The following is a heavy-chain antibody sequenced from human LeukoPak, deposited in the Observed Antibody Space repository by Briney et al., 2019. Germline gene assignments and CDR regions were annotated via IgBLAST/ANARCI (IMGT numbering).Heavy chain of an antibody. D-gene: IGHD6-13*01. CDR1: GFTFSSYG. J-gene: IGHJ5*02. CDR3: ARDRHSSSWYVSWFDP. Sequence: PGGSLRLSCAASGFTFSSYGMSWVRQAPGKGLEWVSAISGSGGSTYYADSVKGRFTISRDNSKNTLYLQMNSLRAEDTAVYYCARDRHSSSWYVSWFDPWGQGTLVTVSS. CDR2: ISGSGGST. V-gene: IGHV3-23*01.